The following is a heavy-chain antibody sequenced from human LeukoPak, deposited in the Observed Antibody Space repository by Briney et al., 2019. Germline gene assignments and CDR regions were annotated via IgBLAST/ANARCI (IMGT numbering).Heavy chain of an antibody. V-gene: IGHV1-69*06. D-gene: IGHD6-13*01. CDR2: IIPIFGAA. CDR1: GGTFSSYA. CDR3: ARDGFRYSSSPVSWFDP. Sequence: WASVKVSCKASGGTFSSYAISWARQAPGQGLEWMGGIIPIFGAANYAQKFQGRVTITADKSTSTAYMELSSLRSEDTAVYYCARDGFRYSSSPVSWFDPWGQGTLVTVSS. J-gene: IGHJ5*02.